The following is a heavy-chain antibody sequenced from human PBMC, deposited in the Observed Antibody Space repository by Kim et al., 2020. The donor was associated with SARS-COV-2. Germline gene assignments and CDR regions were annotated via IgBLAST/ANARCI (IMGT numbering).Heavy chain of an antibody. J-gene: IGHJ6*02. V-gene: IGHV3-30*07. Sequence: SNNLLTCSVKSRFTTSRDNSKNTLYLQMNSLRAENTAVYYCARTNYSMFVWGQGTTITVSS. CDR2: SNN. CDR3: ARTNYSMFV.